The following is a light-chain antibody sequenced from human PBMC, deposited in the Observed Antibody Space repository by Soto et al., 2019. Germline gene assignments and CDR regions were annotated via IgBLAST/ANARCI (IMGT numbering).Light chain of an antibody. Sequence: EIGRTQSPSTLSLSPGERATLSCRASQSVSSNLAWYQKKPGQAPRLLIYGASTRATGIPDRFSGSGSGTDLTLTISRLETEDFAVYYCQQYGSSPPITFGQVTRLEI. J-gene: IGKJ5*01. CDR3: QQYGSSPPIT. V-gene: IGKV3-20*01. CDR2: GAS. CDR1: QSVSSN.